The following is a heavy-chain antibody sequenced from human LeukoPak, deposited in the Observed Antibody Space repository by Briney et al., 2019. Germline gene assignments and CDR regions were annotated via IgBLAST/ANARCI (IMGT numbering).Heavy chain of an antibody. Sequence: EASVKVSCKASGYTFTSYYMHWVRQAPGKGLEWMGGFGPEDGETIYAQKFQGRVTMTEDTSTDTAYMELSSLRSEDTAVYYCATDLWQQPTPGWGQGTLVTVSS. CDR2: FGPEDGET. CDR1: GYTFTSYY. CDR3: ATDLWQQPTPG. J-gene: IGHJ4*02. V-gene: IGHV1-24*01. D-gene: IGHD6-13*01.